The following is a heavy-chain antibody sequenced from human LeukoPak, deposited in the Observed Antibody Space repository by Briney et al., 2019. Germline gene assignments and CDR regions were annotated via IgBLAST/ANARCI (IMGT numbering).Heavy chain of an antibody. V-gene: IGHV3-23*01. J-gene: IGHJ4*02. CDR1: GFTFSSYA. CDR3: ARTYSYGYQDY. Sequence: GGSLRLSCAASGFTFSSYATSWVRQAPGKGLEWVSAISGSGGSTYYADSVKGRFTISRDNSKNTLYLQMNSLRAEDTAVYYCARTYSYGYQDYWGQGTLVTVSS. CDR2: ISGSGGST. D-gene: IGHD5-18*01.